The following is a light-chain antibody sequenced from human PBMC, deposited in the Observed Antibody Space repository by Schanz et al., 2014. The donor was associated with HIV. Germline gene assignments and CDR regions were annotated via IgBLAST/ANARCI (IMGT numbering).Light chain of an antibody. CDR3: SSVTDSLLYV. V-gene: IGLV2-14*03. J-gene: IGLJ1*01. CDR2: DVN. Sequence: QSALAQPASMSASPGQSITISCVGSGTDIGDDNYVSWYQHHPGTAPKLLIFDVNIRPSGVSDRFAGSKSGNTASLSISGLQPEDEADYYCSSVTDSLLYVFGTGTKLTVL. CDR1: GTDIGDDNY.